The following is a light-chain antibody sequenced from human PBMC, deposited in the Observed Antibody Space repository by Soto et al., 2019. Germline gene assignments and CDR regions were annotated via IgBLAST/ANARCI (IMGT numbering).Light chain of an antibody. CDR2: DTS. CDR3: QQYVHWPPGK. V-gene: IGKV3-15*01. J-gene: IGKJ1*01. CDR1: QSVSSS. Sequence: EIVVTQSPATLSVSPGGRVTLSCMASQSVSSSLAWYQQRPGQAPRLLIYDTSTRAPGIAARFSGSGSGTEFTLTMSSLQSEDVAVYYCQQYVHWPPGKFGQGTKVDIK.